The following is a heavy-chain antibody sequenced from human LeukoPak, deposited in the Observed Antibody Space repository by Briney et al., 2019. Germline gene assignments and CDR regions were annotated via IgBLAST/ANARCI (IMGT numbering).Heavy chain of an antibody. CDR2: INYSGTGT. CDR3: SKGPNRALSAGTPHE. Sequence: GGSLRLSCAASRFTFSSYTMHWVRQAPGKGLQWVATINYSGTGTYYTDSVKGRFIITRDNSKNMVYLQMHSLRPEDTAIYYCSKGPNRALSAGTPHEWGQGSLVTVSS. D-gene: IGHD1-1*01. J-gene: IGHJ4*02. CDR1: RFTFSSYT. V-gene: IGHV3-23*01.